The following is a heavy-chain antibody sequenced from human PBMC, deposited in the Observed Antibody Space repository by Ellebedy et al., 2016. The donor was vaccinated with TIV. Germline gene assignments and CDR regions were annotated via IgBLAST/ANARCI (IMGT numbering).Heavy chain of an antibody. D-gene: IGHD2-2*01. Sequence: AASVKVSCKASGYTFTSYGISWVRQAPGQGLEWLGWISACNGNTNYAQKLQGRVTMTTDTSTSTAYIDLRSLRSDDTAVHYCARDRDIVVVPAARPTYYYYGMDVWGQGTTVTVSS. CDR2: ISACNGNT. J-gene: IGHJ6*02. CDR1: GYTFTSYG. V-gene: IGHV1-18*01. CDR3: ARDRDIVVVPAARPTYYYYGMDV.